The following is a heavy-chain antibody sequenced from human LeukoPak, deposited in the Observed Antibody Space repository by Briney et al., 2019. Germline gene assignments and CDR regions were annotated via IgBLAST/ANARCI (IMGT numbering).Heavy chain of an antibody. V-gene: IGHV3-48*03. Sequence: GGSLRLSCAASGFTFSTYEMNWVRQAPGKGLEWVSYISSSGSAIHYADSVKGRFTISRDNAKNALHLRMDSLRVEDTAVYYCARENSDTSWYRDAFDIWGQGTMVTVSS. CDR2: ISSSGSAI. CDR1: GFTFSTYE. D-gene: IGHD2-2*02. CDR3: ARENSDTSWYRDAFDI. J-gene: IGHJ3*02.